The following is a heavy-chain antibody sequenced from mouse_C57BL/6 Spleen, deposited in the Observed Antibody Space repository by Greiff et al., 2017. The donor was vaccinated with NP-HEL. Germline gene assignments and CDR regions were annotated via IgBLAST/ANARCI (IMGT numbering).Heavy chain of an antibody. V-gene: IGHV14-4*01. Sequence: VQLKESGAELVRPGASVKLSCTASGFNIKDDYMHWVKQRPEQGLEWIGWIDPENGDTEYASKFQGKATITADTSSNTAYLQLSSLTSEDTAVYYCARAVVATPRYFDYWGQGTTLTVSS. CDR2: IDPENGDT. CDR3: ARAVVATPRYFDY. J-gene: IGHJ2*01. CDR1: GFNIKDDY. D-gene: IGHD1-1*01.